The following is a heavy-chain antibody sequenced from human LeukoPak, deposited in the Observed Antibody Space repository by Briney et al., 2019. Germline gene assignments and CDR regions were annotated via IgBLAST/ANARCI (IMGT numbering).Heavy chain of an antibody. Sequence: GGSLRLSCAASGFTFNSYGMHWVRQTPGKGLEWVAVIWYDGSNKYYADSVKGRFTISRDNSKNTLYLQMNSLRAEDTAVYYCAKESGGNCDYWGQGTLVTVSS. D-gene: IGHD4-23*01. CDR2: IWYDGSNK. CDR1: GFTFNSYG. J-gene: IGHJ4*02. CDR3: AKESGGNCDY. V-gene: IGHV3-33*06.